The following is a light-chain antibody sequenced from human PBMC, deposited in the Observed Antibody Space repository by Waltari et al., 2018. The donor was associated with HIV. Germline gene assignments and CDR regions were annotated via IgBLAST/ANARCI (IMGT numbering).Light chain of an antibody. Sequence: CALTQPPSASGSPGQSATLSCTGIRSAVGGYTYVSWYQQHPGKAPKLMIYEVSKRPSGVPDRFSGSKSGNTASLTVSGLQAEDEADYYCSSYAGSNNLVFGGGTKLTVL. CDR1: RSAVGGYTY. CDR2: EVS. J-gene: IGLJ2*01. V-gene: IGLV2-8*01. CDR3: SSYAGSNNLV.